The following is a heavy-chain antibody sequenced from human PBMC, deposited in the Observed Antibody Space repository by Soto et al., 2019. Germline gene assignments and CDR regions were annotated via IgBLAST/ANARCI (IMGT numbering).Heavy chain of an antibody. CDR3: ARLVYYYDSSGYPDFDY. V-gene: IGHV4-39*01. Sequence: SETLSLTCTASGGSISSSSYYWGWIRQPPGKGLEWIGSIYYSGSTYYNPSLKSRVTISVDTSKNQFSLKLSSVTAADTAVYYCARLVYYYDSSGYPDFDYWGQGTLVTVSS. CDR2: IYYSGST. CDR1: GGSISSSSYY. J-gene: IGHJ4*02. D-gene: IGHD3-22*01.